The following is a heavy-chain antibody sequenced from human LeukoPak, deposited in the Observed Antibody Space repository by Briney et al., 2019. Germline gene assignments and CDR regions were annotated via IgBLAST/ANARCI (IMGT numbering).Heavy chain of an antibody. V-gene: IGHV3-30-3*01. J-gene: IGHJ4*02. CDR1: GFTFSSYA. CDR2: ISYDGSNK. D-gene: IGHD5-18*01. Sequence: GGSLRLSCAASGFTFSSYAMHWVRQAPGKGLEWVAVISYDGSNKYYADSVKGRFTISRDNSKNTLYLQMNSLRAEDTAVYYCARAPTAMDPFDYWGQGTLVTVSS. CDR3: ARAPTAMDPFDY.